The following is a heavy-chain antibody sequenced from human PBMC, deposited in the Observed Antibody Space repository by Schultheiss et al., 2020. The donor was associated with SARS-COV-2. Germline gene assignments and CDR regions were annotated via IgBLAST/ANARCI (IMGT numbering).Heavy chain of an antibody. D-gene: IGHD2-2*01. Sequence: GGSLRLSCAASGFTFSSYAMSWVRQAPGKGLVWVSRINSDGSSTSYADSVKGRFTISRDNSKNTLYLQMNSLRAEDTAVYYCAKAYCSSTSCYTGHFDYWGQGTLVTVSS. V-gene: IGHV3-74*01. J-gene: IGHJ4*02. CDR1: GFTFSSYA. CDR3: AKAYCSSTSCYTGHFDY. CDR2: INSDGSST.